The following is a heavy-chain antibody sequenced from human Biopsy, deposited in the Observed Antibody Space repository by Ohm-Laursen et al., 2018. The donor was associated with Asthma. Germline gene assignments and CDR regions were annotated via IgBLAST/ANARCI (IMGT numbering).Heavy chain of an antibody. V-gene: IGHV4-34*01. CDR2: INYRGRT. CDR1: GGSYSNYY. D-gene: IGHD3-10*01. J-gene: IGHJ3*01. Sequence: TLSLTCSVYGGSYSNYYWTWIRQPPGKGLEWIREINYRGRTKYNPSLKSRVTLSVDTSKNQCSVILRSGTAADTAVYYCARSPYYYGLLGPSRGFGVYAVWGHGTLVTVSS. CDR3: ARSPYYYGLLGPSRGFGVYAV.